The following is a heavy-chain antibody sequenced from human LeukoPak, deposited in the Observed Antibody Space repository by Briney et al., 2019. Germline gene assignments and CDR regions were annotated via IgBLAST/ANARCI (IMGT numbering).Heavy chain of an antibody. CDR1: GYSISSGYY. V-gene: IGHV4-38-2*01. Sequence: SETLSLTCAVSGYSISSGYYWSWIRQPPGKGLEWIGSIYHSGSTYYNPSLKSRVTISVDTSKNQFPLKLSSVTAADTAVYYCARVHQEGQWLVLDYWGQGTLVTVSS. CDR2: IYHSGST. J-gene: IGHJ4*02. CDR3: ARVHQEGQWLVLDY. D-gene: IGHD6-19*01.